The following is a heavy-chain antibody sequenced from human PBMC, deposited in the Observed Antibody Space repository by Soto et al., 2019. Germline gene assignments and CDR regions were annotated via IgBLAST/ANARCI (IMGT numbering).Heavy chain of an antibody. Sequence: PGGSLRLSCAASGFICSSYDMSWVRQAPGKGPKWVSTIVVGGSTHYEDYVKGRFTISRDTSRNTVYLQMNSPTAGDTAMYYCAKATATGGGAFDICGQGTMVTVSS. CDR2: IVVGGST. CDR3: AKATATGGGAFDI. CDR1: GFICSSYD. J-gene: IGHJ3*02. D-gene: IGHD2-8*02. V-gene: IGHV3-23*01.